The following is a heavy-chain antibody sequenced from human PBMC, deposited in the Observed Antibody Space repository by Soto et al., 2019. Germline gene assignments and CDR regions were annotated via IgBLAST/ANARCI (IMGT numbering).Heavy chain of an antibody. J-gene: IGHJ6*02. V-gene: IGHV4-39*01. CDR3: ASHXAALVLPLYYYYYGMDV. D-gene: IGHD6-13*01. CDR1: GGSISSSSYY. Sequence: TSETLSLTCTVSGGSISSSSYYWGWIRQPPGKGLEWIGSIYYSGSTYYNPSLKSRVTISVDTSKNQFSLKLSSVTAADTAVYYCASHXAALVLPLYYYYYGMDVWGQGTTVTVSS. CDR2: IYYSGST.